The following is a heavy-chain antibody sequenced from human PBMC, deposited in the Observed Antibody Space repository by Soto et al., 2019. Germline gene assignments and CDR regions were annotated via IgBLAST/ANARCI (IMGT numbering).Heavy chain of an antibody. Sequence: QVQLQQWGAGLLKPSETLSLTCAVYGGSFSGYYWSWIRQPPGKGLEWIGEINHSGSTNYNPSLKSRVTISVDTSKNQFSLKLSSVTAADTAVYYCAREYCSSTGCYAFDYWGQGTLVTVSS. D-gene: IGHD2-2*01. V-gene: IGHV4-34*01. CDR1: GGSFSGYY. J-gene: IGHJ4*02. CDR3: AREYCSSTGCYAFDY. CDR2: INHSGST.